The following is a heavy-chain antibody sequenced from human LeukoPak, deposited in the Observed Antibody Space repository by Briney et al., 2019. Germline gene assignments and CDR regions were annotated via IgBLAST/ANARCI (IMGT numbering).Heavy chain of an antibody. Sequence: GGSLRLSCAASGFTFKTYTMNWVRQAPGKGLEWVSSISNSGSYKYYADSVEGRFTISRDNAKNSLSLQMNSLRAEDTAVYYCARASITSFGVVIIDAFDIWGQGQWSPSLQ. J-gene: IGHJ3*02. CDR1: GFTFKTYT. CDR2: ISNSGSYK. V-gene: IGHV3-21*01. D-gene: IGHD3-3*01. CDR3: ARASITSFGVVIIDAFDI.